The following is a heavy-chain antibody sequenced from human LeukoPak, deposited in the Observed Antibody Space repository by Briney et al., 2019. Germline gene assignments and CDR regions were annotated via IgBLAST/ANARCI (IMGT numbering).Heavy chain of an antibody. CDR1: GGPFSTYP. CDR2: IIPIFDTA. Sequence: SVKVSCKASGGPFSTYPISWVRQAPGQGLEWMGRIIPIFDTANYAQKFQGRVTITSDESTTTVYMELSSLRFEDTAVYYCARGNIVATIPFDYWGQGTLVTVSS. D-gene: IGHD5-12*01. V-gene: IGHV1-69*13. CDR3: ARGNIVATIPFDY. J-gene: IGHJ4*02.